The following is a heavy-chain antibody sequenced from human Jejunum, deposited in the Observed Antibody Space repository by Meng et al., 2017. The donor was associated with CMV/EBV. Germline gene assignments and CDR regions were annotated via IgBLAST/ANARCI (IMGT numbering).Heavy chain of an antibody. CDR1: GYTFTDFG. D-gene: IGHD1-26*01. V-gene: IGHV1-18*01. CDR3: ARGTGAGNY. J-gene: IGHJ4*02. CDR2: TSAYNTHT. Sequence: QAQLVQSGGEVKKPGASVRVSCKTSGYTFTDFGISWVRQAPGQGLEWMGWTSAYNTHTNYAQKFQDRFTMTTDTSTNTAYMELRNLRSDDTAIYYCARGTGAGNYWGPGTLVTVSS.